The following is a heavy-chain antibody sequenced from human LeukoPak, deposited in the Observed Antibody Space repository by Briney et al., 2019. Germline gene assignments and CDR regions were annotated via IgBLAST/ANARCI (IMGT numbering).Heavy chain of an antibody. CDR3: ARHFPSALRTVVVTSDWYFDL. J-gene: IGHJ2*01. D-gene: IGHD2-21*02. CDR2: VYFSGST. CDR1: GGSISSRGNY. V-gene: IGHV4-39*01. Sequence: SETLSLTCTVSGGSISSRGNYWGWIRQPPGKGLEWIGSVYFSGSTYDKPSLKSRVTIAVDTSKNQFSLKLTSVTAADTAIYYCARHFPSALRTVVVTSDWYFDLWGRGTLVTVSS.